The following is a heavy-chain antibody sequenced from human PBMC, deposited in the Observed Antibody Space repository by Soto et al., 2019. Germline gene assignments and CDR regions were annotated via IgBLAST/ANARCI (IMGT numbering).Heavy chain of an antibody. V-gene: IGHV1-18*01. D-gene: IGHD3-10*02. CDR2: ISFYNGNT. CDR1: GHTFTSYG. Sequence: ASVKVSCKASGHTFTSYGISWVRQARGQGLEWMGWISFYNGNTNYAQKFQGRVTMTTDTSTSTAYMELRRLRSDDTAVYFCAKGGPCVRRAPAMLDPIDSWGQGSLVTVS. J-gene: IGHJ4*02. CDR3: AKGGPCVRRAPAMLDPIDS.